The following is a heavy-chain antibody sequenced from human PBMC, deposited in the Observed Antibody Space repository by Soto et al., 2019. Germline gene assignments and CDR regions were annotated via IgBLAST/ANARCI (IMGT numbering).Heavy chain of an antibody. Sequence: SVKVSCKASGGTFSSYTISWVRQAPGQGLEWMGRIIPILGIANYAQKFQGRVTITADKSTSTACMELSSLRSEDTAVYYCAREGTFTGYCSGGSCYGNWFDPWGQGTLVTVSS. CDR2: IIPILGIA. J-gene: IGHJ5*02. V-gene: IGHV1-69*04. D-gene: IGHD2-15*01. CDR3: AREGTFTGYCSGGSCYGNWFDP. CDR1: GGTFSSYT.